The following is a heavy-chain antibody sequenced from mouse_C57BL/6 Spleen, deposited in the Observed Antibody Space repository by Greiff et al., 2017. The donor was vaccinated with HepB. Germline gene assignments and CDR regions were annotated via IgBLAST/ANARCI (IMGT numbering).Heavy chain of an antibody. CDR3: AREDYGSSSWFAY. Sequence: QVQLKESGPELVKPGASVKLSCKASGYTFTSYDLNWVKQRPGQGLEWIGWIYPRDGSTKYNEKFKGKATLTVDTSSSTAYMELHSLTSEDSAVYFCAREDYGSSSWFAYWGQGTLVTVSA. J-gene: IGHJ3*01. V-gene: IGHV1-85*01. D-gene: IGHD1-1*01. CDR1: GYTFTSYD. CDR2: IYPRDGST.